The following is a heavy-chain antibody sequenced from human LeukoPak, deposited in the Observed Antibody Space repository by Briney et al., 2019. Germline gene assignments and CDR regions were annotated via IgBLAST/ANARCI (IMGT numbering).Heavy chain of an antibody. J-gene: IGHJ4*02. D-gene: IGHD2-15*01. CDR2: IYYSGST. CDR3: ASGYCSGGSCYSIDY. V-gene: IGHV4-59*01. CDR1: GGSISSYY. Sequence: SETLSLTCTVSGGSISSYYWSCIRQPPGKGLEWIGYIYYSGSTNYNPSLKSRVTISVDTSKNQFSLKLSSVTAADTAVYYCASGYCSGGSCYSIDYWGQGTLVTVSS.